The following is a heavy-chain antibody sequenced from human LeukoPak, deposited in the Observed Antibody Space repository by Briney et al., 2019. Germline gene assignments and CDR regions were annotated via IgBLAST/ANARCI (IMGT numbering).Heavy chain of an antibody. Sequence: GGSLRLSCAASRFTFSSYAMSWVRQAPGKGLEWVSVISGSGYSTYYAESVKGRFTISKDNSKNTLYLQMNSLRAEDTAVYYCARDRLQGYYYGSGTGMDVWGKGTTVTVSS. V-gene: IGHV3-23*01. CDR1: RFTFSSYA. CDR2: ISGSGYST. D-gene: IGHD3-10*01. CDR3: ARDRLQGYYYGSGTGMDV. J-gene: IGHJ6*04.